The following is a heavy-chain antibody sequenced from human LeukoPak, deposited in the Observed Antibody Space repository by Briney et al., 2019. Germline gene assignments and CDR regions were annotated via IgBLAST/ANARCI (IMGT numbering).Heavy chain of an antibody. CDR2: IKQDGSEK. D-gene: IGHD1-26*01. J-gene: IGHJ4*02. Sequence: GGSLRLSCAASGFTFKNAWMNWVRQGPGKGLEWVANIKQDGSEKYYVDSVKGRFTISRDNAKNSLYLQMNSLRAEDTAVYYCARDQVGANNFDYWGQGTLVTVSS. V-gene: IGHV3-7*01. CDR3: ARDQVGANNFDY. CDR1: GFTFKNAW.